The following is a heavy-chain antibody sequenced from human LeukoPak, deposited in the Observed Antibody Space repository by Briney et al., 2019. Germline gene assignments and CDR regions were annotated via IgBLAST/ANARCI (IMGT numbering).Heavy chain of an antibody. Sequence: PSETLSLTCTTSGVSISRFYWSWVRQPPGKGLEWIANIYNGVPTFFNPSLKSRATISVDTSKGQFSLQLAPVTAADTAVYYCVQTTGWPGFDYWGQGILVTVSS. V-gene: IGHV4-4*09. J-gene: IGHJ4*02. D-gene: IGHD6-19*01. CDR3: VQTTGWPGFDY. CDR1: GVSISRFY. CDR2: IYNGVPT.